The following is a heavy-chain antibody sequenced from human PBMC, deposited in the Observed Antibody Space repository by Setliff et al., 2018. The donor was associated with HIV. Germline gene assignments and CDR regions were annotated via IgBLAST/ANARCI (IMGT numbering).Heavy chain of an antibody. CDR1: GFTFSAFP. Sequence: RLSCAASGFTFSAFPMHWVRQAPGKGLEWVALISFDGDNTYFADSVRGRFTISRDNSKSAMSLQMHGVTPEDTAIYYCARALTGAGTFDVWGQGTMVTVSS. V-gene: IGHV3-30*04. CDR2: ISFDGDNT. D-gene: IGHD3-9*01. J-gene: IGHJ3*01. CDR3: ARALTGAGTFDV.